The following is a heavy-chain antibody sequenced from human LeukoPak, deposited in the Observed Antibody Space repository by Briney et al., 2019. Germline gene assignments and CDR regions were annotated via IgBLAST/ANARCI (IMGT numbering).Heavy chain of an antibody. V-gene: IGHV3-30*02. CDR1: GFTFSSYG. J-gene: IGHJ4*02. Sequence: GGSLRLSCAASGFTFSSYGMHWVRQAPGKGLEWVAFIRYDGSNKYYAGSVKGRFTISRDNAKNSLYLQMNSLRAEDTAVYYCARVHAAYPFDYWGQGTLVTVSS. CDR2: IRYDGSNK. D-gene: IGHD2-15*01. CDR3: ARVHAAYPFDY.